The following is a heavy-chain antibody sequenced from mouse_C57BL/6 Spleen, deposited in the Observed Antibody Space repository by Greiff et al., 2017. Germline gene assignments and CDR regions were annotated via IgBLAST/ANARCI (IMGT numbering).Heavy chain of an antibody. Sequence: VQLQQPGAELVMPGASVKLSCKASGYTFTSYWMHWVKQRPGQGLEWIGEIDPSDSYTNYNQKFKGKSTLTVDKSSSTAYMQLSSLTSEDSAVYYCARWDSSEYFDYWGQGTTLTVSS. D-gene: IGHD3-2*02. CDR1: GYTFTSYW. CDR3: ARWDSSEYFDY. V-gene: IGHV1-69*01. J-gene: IGHJ2*01. CDR2: IDPSDSYT.